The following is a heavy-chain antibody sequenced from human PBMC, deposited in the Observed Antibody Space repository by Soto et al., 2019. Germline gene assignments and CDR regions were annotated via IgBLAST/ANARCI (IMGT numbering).Heavy chain of an antibody. CDR3: ARAYSDAFDI. D-gene: IGHD2-15*01. CDR2: ISSSGTGI. CDR1: RFTFSDYY. Sequence: GGSLRLSCAASRFTFSDYYMTWIRQAPGKGLEWVSYISSSGTGIYYADSMKGRFTISRDNAKKSLYLQMSSLRAEDTAVYYCARAYSDAFDIWGQGTMVTVSS. V-gene: IGHV3-11*01. J-gene: IGHJ3*02.